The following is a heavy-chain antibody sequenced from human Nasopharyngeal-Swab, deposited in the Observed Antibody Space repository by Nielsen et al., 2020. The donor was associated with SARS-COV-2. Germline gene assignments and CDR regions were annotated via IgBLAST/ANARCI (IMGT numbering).Heavy chain of an antibody. CDR1: GGSFSGYY. V-gene: IGHV4-34*01. CDR3: AGYSSGWTFDY. J-gene: IGHJ4*02. D-gene: IGHD6-19*01. CDR2: INHSGST. Sequence: GSLRLSCAVYGGSFSGYYWSWIRQPPGKGLEWIGEINHSGSTNYNPSLKSRVTISVDTSKNQFSLKLSSVTAADTAVYYCAGYSSGWTFDYWGQGTLVTVSS.